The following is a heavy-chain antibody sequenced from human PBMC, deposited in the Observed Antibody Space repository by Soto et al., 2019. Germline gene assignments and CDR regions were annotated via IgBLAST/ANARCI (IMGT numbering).Heavy chain of an antibody. CDR3: ARHYIVGANEYYFQY. Sequence: LGESLKISCKGSGYSFTIYWVGWVRQMPGKGLEWMGVIYPGDSDTRYSPSFQGQVTISADKSSSTAYLQWSSLKASDTAMYYCARHYIVGANEYYFQYSGQGTMVTVYS. D-gene: IGHD1-26*01. CDR1: GYSFTIYW. J-gene: IGHJ4*02. CDR2: IYPGDSDT. V-gene: IGHV5-51*01.